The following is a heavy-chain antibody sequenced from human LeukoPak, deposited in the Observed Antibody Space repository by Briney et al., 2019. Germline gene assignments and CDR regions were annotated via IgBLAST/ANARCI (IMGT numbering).Heavy chain of an antibody. CDR2: ITSSGRHT. V-gene: IGHV3-48*03. CDR3: SRDISSSTRAFVI. D-gene: IGHD2-15*01. Sequence: PGGSLRLSCAASGFTLSIYEMTWVRQAPGKGLEWVSYITSSGRHTFYADSVKGRFTISRDTAKNSLYLQMNSLRGEDTAVYYCSRDISSSTRAFVIWGQRTMVTVS. J-gene: IGHJ3*02. CDR1: GFTLSIYE.